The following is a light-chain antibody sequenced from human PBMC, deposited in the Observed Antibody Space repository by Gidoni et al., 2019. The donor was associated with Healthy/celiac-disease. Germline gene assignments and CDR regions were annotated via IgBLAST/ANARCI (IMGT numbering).Light chain of an antibody. CDR2: AAS. V-gene: IGKV1-16*02. CDR3: QQYNSPPYT. CDR1: QDISNY. Sequence: DIQMPQSPSSLSASVGDRVTITCRASQDISNYLAWVQQKPGKAPKSVIYAASSLQSGVPSKFSGTGSGTDFTLTISSLQPEDFGIYYCQQYNSPPYTFXXXTRLEI. J-gene: IGKJ2*01.